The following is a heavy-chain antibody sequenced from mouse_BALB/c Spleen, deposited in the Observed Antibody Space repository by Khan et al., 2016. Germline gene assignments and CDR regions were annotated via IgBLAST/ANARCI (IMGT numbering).Heavy chain of an antibody. Sequence: EVQLQESGPGLVKPSQSLSLTCNVTGYSITSDYAWNWIRQFPGNKLEWMGYISYSGSSSYNPSLKSRISVTRDTSKNQFFLQLNSVTTEDTASYYCARSPLDSDDPYYFDYWGQGTTLTVSS. CDR2: ISYSGSS. V-gene: IGHV3-2*02. CDR1: GYSITSDYA. D-gene: IGHD2-12*01. J-gene: IGHJ2*01. CDR3: ARSPLDSDDPYYFDY.